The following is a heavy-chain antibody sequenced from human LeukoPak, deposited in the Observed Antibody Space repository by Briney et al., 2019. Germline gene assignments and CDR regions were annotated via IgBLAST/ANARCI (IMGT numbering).Heavy chain of an antibody. CDR3: ARYMSLYYDFWSGDNAFDI. Sequence: SETLSLTCTVSDGSISSSSYYWGWIRQPPGKGLEWIGSIYYSGSTYYNPSLKSRVTISVDTSKNQFSLKLSSVTAADTAVYYCARYMSLYYDFWSGDNAFDIWGQGTMVTVSS. J-gene: IGHJ3*02. CDR1: DGSISSSSYY. D-gene: IGHD3-3*01. V-gene: IGHV4-39*01. CDR2: IYYSGST.